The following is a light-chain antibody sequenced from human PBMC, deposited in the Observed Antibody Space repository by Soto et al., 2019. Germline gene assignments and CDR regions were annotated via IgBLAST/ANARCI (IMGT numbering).Light chain of an antibody. CDR2: GAS. Sequence: EIVLTQSPGTLSLSPGERAPLSCRASQSVSSTYLAWYQQKPGQAPRLLFYGASTRATDIPVRLSGSGSGTEFTLTIRSLQSEDFAVYYCQQYNNWPLTFGGGTKVDIK. J-gene: IGKJ4*01. V-gene: IGKV3D-15*01. CDR1: QSVSSTY. CDR3: QQYNNWPLT.